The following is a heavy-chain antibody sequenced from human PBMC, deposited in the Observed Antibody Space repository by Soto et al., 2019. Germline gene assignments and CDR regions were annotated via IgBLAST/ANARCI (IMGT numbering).Heavy chain of an antibody. D-gene: IGHD3-3*01. J-gene: IGHJ3*02. V-gene: IGHV5-51*03. CDR2: IYPGDSDT. Sequence: EVQLVQSGAEVKKPGESLKISCKGSGYSFTSYWIGWVRQMPGKGLEWMGIIYPGDSDTRYSPSFQGQVTISADKSISTAYLQWSSLKASDTAMYYCASSDITIFGVDTRGGAFDIWGQGTMVTVSS. CDR3: ASSDITIFGVDTRGGAFDI. CDR1: GYSFTSYW.